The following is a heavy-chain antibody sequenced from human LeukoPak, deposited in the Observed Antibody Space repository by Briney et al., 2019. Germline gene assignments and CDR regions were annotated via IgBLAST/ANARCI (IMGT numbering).Heavy chain of an antibody. CDR2: TYYRSKWFN. V-gene: IGHV6-1*01. CDR3: VRGGGAFDY. J-gene: IGHJ4*02. CDR1: GDSVSSNSAA. Sequence: SQTLSLTCAISGDSVSSNSAAWNWIRQSPSRGLEWLGRTYYRSKWFNDSALSVKSRITINPDTSKNQFSLQLNSVTPEGTAMYYCVRGGGAFDYWGQGTLVTVSS. D-gene: IGHD6-25*01.